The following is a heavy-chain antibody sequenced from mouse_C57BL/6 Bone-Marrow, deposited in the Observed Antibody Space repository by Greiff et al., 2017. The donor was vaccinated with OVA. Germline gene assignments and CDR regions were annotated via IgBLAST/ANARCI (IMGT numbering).Heavy chain of an antibody. V-gene: IGHV1-82*01. CDR3: ARDYAMDY. CDR2: IYPGDGDT. J-gene: IGHJ4*01. CDR1: GYAFSSSW. Sequence: VQLQQSGPELVKPGASVKISCKASGYAFSSSWMNWVKQRPGKGLEWIGRIYPGDGDTNYNGQFKGKATLNADKSSRTAYMKLSSLTSEDSAVYSCARDYAMDYWGQGTSVTVSS.